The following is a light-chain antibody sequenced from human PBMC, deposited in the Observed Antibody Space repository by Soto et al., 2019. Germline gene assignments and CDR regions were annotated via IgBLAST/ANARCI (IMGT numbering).Light chain of an antibody. Sequence: EIVMTQSPATLSVXXGXXXXXXXCASQSVSSSLAWYQQKPGQAPRLLIYGASTRATGIPARFSGSGSGTEFTLTISSLQSEDFAVYYCQQYNNWPPWTFGQGTKVHI. CDR2: GAS. V-gene: IGKV3-15*01. J-gene: IGKJ1*01. CDR3: QQYNNWPPWT. CDR1: QSVSSS.